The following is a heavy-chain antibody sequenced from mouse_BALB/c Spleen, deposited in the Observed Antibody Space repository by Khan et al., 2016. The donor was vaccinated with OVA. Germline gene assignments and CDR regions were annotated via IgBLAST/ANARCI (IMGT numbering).Heavy chain of an antibody. J-gene: IGHJ4*01. Sequence: QVQLKQSGPGLVAPSQSLSITCTVSGFSLTDYGVNWVRQPPGKGLEWLGMLWGDGSTDYNSALKSRLSISKDNSKSQVFLKMNSLQTDDTARYYCARFGYYDAMDYWGQGTSVTVSS. V-gene: IGHV2-6-7*01. CDR3: ARFGYYDAMDY. CDR1: GFSLTDYG. D-gene: IGHD2-2*01. CDR2: LWGDGST.